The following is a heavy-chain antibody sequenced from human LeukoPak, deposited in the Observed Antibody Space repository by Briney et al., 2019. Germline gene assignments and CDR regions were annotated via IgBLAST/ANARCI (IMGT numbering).Heavy chain of an antibody. CDR1: AGISSFY. J-gene: IGHJ5*02. CDR2: VFHTGHT. V-gene: IGHV4-59*01. D-gene: IGHD3-9*01. Sequence: SETLSLTCTVSAGISSFYWSRLRQPPGKGLEWIGYVFHTGHTNYNPSLKSRVTMSIDPSKDQFSLEVTSVTAADTAVYYCAGSIFGYPWFDPWGQGTLATVSS. CDR3: AGSIFGYPWFDP.